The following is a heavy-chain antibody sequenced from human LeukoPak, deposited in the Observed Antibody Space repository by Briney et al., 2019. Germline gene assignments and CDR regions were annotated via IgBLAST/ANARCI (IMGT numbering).Heavy chain of an antibody. J-gene: IGHJ4*02. CDR2: INHSGST. CDR1: GGSFSGYY. Sequence: PSETLSLTCAVYGGSFSGYYWSWIRQPPGKGLEWIGEINHSGSTNYNPSLKSRVTISVDTSKNQFSLKLSSVTAADTAVYYCARLRRYYGSSGYYLFFDYWGQGTLVTVSS. V-gene: IGHV4-34*01. CDR3: ARLRRYYGSSGYYLFFDY. D-gene: IGHD3-22*01.